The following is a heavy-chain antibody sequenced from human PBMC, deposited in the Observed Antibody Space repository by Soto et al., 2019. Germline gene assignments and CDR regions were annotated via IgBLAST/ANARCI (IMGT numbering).Heavy chain of an antibody. CDR2: INTAGAGDT. CDR1: GFTFRRYE. J-gene: IGHJ6*02. V-gene: IGHV3-13*01. CDR3: ARGREKMDMISDYRGLDV. Sequence: GGSLRLSCAAPGFTFRRYEMHWVRQAAGKGLEWVSAINTAGAGDTFYSDSVKGRFIISRENAENSFYLQMNNLRAEDTAIYFCARGREKMDMISDYRGLDVWGQGTTVTVSS. D-gene: IGHD2-2*03.